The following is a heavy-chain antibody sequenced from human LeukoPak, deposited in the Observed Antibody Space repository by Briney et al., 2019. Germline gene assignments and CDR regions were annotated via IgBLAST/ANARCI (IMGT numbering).Heavy chain of an antibody. CDR1: GGSISSGSYY. V-gene: IGHV4-61*02. Sequence: PSETLSLTCTVSGGSISSGSYYWSWIRQPAGKGLEWIGRIYTSGSTNYNPSLKSRVTISVDTSKNQFSLKLSSVTAADTAVYYCARVRGRDTAMVLGPNADAFDIWGQGTMVTVSS. CDR2: IYTSGST. J-gene: IGHJ3*02. CDR3: ARVRGRDTAMVLGPNADAFDI. D-gene: IGHD5-18*01.